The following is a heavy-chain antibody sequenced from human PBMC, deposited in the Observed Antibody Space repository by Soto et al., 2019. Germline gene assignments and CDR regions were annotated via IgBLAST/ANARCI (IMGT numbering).Heavy chain of an antibody. D-gene: IGHD3-10*01. CDR2: VSGTGTRT. J-gene: IGHJ3*01. Sequence: PGGSLRLSCAASGFTFSSYTMSWVRQAPGKGLEWVSGVSGTGTRTYYADSVKGRFTISRDNSESTLSLQMNSLRDEDTAVYYCAKDPNTDLVGCFEFGGQGTMVTVSS. CDR1: GFTFSSYT. V-gene: IGHV3-23*01. CDR3: AKDPNTDLVGCFEF.